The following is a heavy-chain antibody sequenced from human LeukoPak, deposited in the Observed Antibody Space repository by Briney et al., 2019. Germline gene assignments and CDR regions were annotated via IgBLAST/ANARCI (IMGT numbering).Heavy chain of an antibody. J-gene: IGHJ3*02. CDR1: GFTFSVYA. CDR3: TRSGDGAFDN. D-gene: IGHD3-10*01. V-gene: IGHV3-48*04. Sequence: GGSLRLSCAASGFTFSVYAMNWVRQTPGKGLEWVSYISYSSETTHYADSVKGRFTISRDNTKISLYLQMNSLRAEDTAVYYCTRSGDGAFDNWGPGTMVTVSS. CDR2: ISYSSETT.